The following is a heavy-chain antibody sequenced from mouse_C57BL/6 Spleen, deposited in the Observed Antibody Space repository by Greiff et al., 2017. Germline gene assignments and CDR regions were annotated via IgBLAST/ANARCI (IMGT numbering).Heavy chain of an antibody. CDR2: ISDGGSYT. D-gene: IGHD2-1*01. CDR1: GFTFSSYA. V-gene: IGHV5-4*01. J-gene: IGHJ2*01. Sequence: DVKLVESGGGLVKPGGSLKLSCAASGFTFSSYAMSWVRQTPEKRLEWVATISDGGSYTYYPDNVKGRFTISRDNAKNNLYLQMSHLKSEDTAMYYCARDRGNYRYFDYWGQGTTLTVSS. CDR3: ARDRGNYRYFDY.